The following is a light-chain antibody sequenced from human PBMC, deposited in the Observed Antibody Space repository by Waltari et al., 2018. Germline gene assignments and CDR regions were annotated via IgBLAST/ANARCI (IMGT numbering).Light chain of an antibody. Sequence: DIVLTQSPDSLAVSLGERATINCKSSQSVVFSSNNKNYLAWYQQKTGQPPKLLITWASTRESGVPDRFSGSGSGTDFTLTISGLQAEDVAVYYGQQCYTFPYTFGQGTKLEIK. CDR2: WAS. J-gene: IGKJ2*01. CDR3: QQCYTFPYT. CDR1: QSVVFSSNNKNY. V-gene: IGKV4-1*01.